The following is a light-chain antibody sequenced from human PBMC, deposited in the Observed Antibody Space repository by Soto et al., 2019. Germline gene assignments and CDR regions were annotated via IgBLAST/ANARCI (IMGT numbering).Light chain of an antibody. CDR3: QQYNDLPLT. CDR1: KSVSRD. Sequence: EIVMTQSPATLSVSPGERATLSCRASKSVSRDLAGYKQKPGQAPRLLIYGAFIRSNDFPARFSGSGSGTEFTLTISSLQPEDAAVYYCQQYNDLPLTFGGGTKVEIK. J-gene: IGKJ4*01. V-gene: IGKV3-15*01. CDR2: GAF.